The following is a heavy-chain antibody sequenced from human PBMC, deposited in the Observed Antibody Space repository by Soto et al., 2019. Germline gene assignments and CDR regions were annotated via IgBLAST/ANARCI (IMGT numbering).Heavy chain of an antibody. V-gene: IGHV6-1*01. J-gene: IGHJ5*02. CDR3: AREVDHITGRGWSDP. D-gene: IGHD1-20*01. CDR2: TYYRSKWYN. CDR1: GDSVSSNSAA. Sequence: PSETLSLTCAISGDSVSSNSAAWNWIRQSPSRGLEWLGRTYYRSKWYNDYAVSVKSRITINPDTSKNRFSLQLNSVTPEDTAVYYCAREVDHITGRGWSDPWGQGTLVTVSS.